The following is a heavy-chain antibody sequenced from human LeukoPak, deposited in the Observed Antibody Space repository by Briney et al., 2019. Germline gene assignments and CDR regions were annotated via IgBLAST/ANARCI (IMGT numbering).Heavy chain of an antibody. J-gene: IGHJ4*02. Sequence: SETLSLTCTVSGGSISSSSYYWGWIRQPPGKGLEWIASIYYGGNTYYNPSLKSRLTISADTSKNQFSLTLTSVTAADTAVYYCARDRSVGVLPAPPFDFWGQGTLVTVSS. V-gene: IGHV4-39*07. CDR3: ARDRSVGVLPAPPFDF. CDR2: IYYGGNT. D-gene: IGHD6-6*01. CDR1: GGSISSSSYY.